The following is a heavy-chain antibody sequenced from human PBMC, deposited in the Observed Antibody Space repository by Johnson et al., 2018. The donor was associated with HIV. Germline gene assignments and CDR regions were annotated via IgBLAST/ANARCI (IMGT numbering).Heavy chain of an antibody. V-gene: IGHV3-23*04. CDR1: GFTFSNYA. CDR2: ISGSGGSK. J-gene: IGHJ3*02. Sequence: VQLVESGGGLVQPGGSLRLSCAASGFTFSNYAMSWVRQAPGKGLEWVSSISGSGGSKYYADSAKGRFTISRDNSKNTLYLQMNSLRAEDTAVYYCARGTPGDYDSSGYYRGSEAFDIWGQGTMVTVSS. CDR3: ARGTPGDYDSSGYYRGSEAFDI. D-gene: IGHD3-22*01.